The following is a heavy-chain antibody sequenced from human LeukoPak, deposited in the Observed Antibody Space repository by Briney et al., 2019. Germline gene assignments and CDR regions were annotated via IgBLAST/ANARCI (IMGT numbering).Heavy chain of an antibody. CDR3: ASQLGGTTFH. CDR2: VYYNGIT. Sequence: SETLSLTCTVSGVSINTYCWSWIRQPPGTGLEWIWYVYYNGITNYNPSLKSRVSISLATSKNQFSLRLNSVTAAETAVYYCASQLGGTTFHWGQGTLVTVSS. J-gene: IGHJ4*02. V-gene: IGHV4-59*01. CDR1: GVSINTYC. D-gene: IGHD1/OR15-1a*01.